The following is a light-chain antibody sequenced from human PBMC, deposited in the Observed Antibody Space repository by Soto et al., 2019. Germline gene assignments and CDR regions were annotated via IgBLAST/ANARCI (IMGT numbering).Light chain of an antibody. Sequence: QSALTQPASVSGSPGQSITISCTGTSSDVGSYNLVSWYQQHPGKAPKLMIYEDSKRPSGVANRFSGSKSGNTASLTISGLQAVDEADYYCCSYAGINTFLYGCGTETSVTVL. CDR3: CSYAGINTFLYG. J-gene: IGLJ1*01. CDR2: EDS. V-gene: IGLV2-23*02. CDR1: SSDVGSYNL.